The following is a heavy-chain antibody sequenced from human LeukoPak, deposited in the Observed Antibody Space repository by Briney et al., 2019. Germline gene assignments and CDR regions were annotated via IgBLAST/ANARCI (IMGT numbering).Heavy chain of an antibody. CDR2: INAGNGNT. CDR1: GYTFTSYA. D-gene: IGHD4-17*01. CDR3: AREYGVYYYYGMDV. Sequence: GASVKVSCKASGYTFTSYAMHWVRQAPGQRLEWMGWINAGNGNTKYSQKFQGRVTITRDTSASTAYMELSSLRSEDTAVYYCAREYGVYYYYGMDVWGQGTTVTVSS. V-gene: IGHV1-3*01. J-gene: IGHJ6*02.